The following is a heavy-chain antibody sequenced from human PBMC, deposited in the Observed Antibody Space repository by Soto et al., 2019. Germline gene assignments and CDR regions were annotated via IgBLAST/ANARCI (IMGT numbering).Heavy chain of an antibody. J-gene: IGHJ6*02. CDR2: IDPSDSYT. V-gene: IGHV5-10-1*03. CDR3: ARHFRGSYGMDV. CDR1: GYSFTRYW. Sequence: EVQLVQSGAEVKKPGESLRISCKGSGYSFTRYWISWLRQMPGKGLEWMGRIDPSDSYTNYSPSFQGHVTISADKSISTAYLQWSSLKASDTAMYYCARHFRGSYGMDVWGQGTTVTVSS. D-gene: IGHD3-10*01.